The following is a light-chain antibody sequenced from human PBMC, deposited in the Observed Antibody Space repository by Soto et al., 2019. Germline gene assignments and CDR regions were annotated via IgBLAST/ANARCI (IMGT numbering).Light chain of an antibody. CDR2: ESS. CDR1: QNVANY. J-gene: IGKJ1*01. Sequence: EIVMTQSPVTLSVSAGDRATLSCRASQNVANYLDWYQQKPGQAPRLLIYESSNRATGIADRLSGSGSGTDFTLTISSLQSEDFAVYYCQQYDKWPRTFGQGTKVDIK. CDR3: QQYDKWPRT. V-gene: IGKV3D-15*01.